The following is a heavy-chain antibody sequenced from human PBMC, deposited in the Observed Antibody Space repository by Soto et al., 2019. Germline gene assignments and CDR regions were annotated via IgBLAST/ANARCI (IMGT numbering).Heavy chain of an antibody. CDR1: GYTFTRDA. J-gene: IGHJ4*02. CDR3: ASHRLYCGGDCYSNY. D-gene: IGHD2-21*02. Sequence: ASVKVSCKASGYTFTRDAMHWVRQAPGQRLEWMGWINTGNGKPKYSQKFQGRVTITRDTSASTAYMELISLRSEDTAVYYCASHRLYCGGDCYSNYWGQGTRVTVSS. CDR2: INTGNGKP. V-gene: IGHV1-3*04.